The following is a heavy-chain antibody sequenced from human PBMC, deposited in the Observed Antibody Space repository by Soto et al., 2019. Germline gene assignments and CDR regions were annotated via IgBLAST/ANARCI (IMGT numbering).Heavy chain of an antibody. CDR3: ARLGGSYAVPHFDY. D-gene: IGHD1-26*01. Sequence: PSETLSLTCTRSGPSLNQCSYTYSRPPPGKGLEWMGYIYYSGTTTNYNPSLKSRVTLSVDTSKNQFSLKLSSVTAADTAVYYCARLGGSYAVPHFDYWGQGTLVTVSS. CDR2: IYYSGTT. V-gene: IGHV4-59*08. CDR1: GPSLNQCS. J-gene: IGHJ4*02.